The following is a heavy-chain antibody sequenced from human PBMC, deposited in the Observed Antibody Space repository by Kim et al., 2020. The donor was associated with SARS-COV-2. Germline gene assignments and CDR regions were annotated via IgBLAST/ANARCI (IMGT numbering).Heavy chain of an antibody. V-gene: IGHV4-59*01. CDR3: ARGFDY. Sequence: SETLSLTCTVSGDSISRYYWIWIRQPPGKGLEWIGYIYYSGSTNYNPSLKSRVTIPVDTSKNQFSLKLSSVTAADTAVYYCARGFDYWGQGTLVTGSS. J-gene: IGHJ4*02. CDR2: IYYSGST. CDR1: GDSISRYY.